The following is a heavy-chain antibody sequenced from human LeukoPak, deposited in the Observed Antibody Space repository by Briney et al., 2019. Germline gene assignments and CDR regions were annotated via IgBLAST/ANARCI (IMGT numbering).Heavy chain of an antibody. D-gene: IGHD3-3*01. CDR2: ISYDGSNK. Sequence: GGSLRLSCAASGFTFSSYAMHWVRQAPGKGLEWVAVISYDGSNKYYADSVKGRFTISRDNSKNTPYLQMNSLRAEDTAVYYCAKGSKEVLFTRDHYMDVWGKGTTVTISS. CDR1: GFTFSSYA. J-gene: IGHJ6*03. CDR3: AKGSKEVLFTRDHYMDV. V-gene: IGHV3-30*04.